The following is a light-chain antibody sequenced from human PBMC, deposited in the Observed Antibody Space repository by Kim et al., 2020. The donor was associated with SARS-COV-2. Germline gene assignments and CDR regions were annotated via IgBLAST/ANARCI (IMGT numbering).Light chain of an antibody. CDR2: RVS. Sequence: DIEMTQSPSTLSASVGDSVIITCRASQTFNSGLAWYQQKPGKAPNLLIYRVSTLQGGVPSRFSGSGSGTEFTLTITSLQPDDFATYYCQQYSTYPLTFGGGTKLEIK. CDR3: QQYSTYPLT. V-gene: IGKV1-5*03. J-gene: IGKJ4*01. CDR1: QTFNSG.